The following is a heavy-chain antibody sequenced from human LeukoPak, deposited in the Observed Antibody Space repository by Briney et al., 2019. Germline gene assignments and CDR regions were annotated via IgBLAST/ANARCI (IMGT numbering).Heavy chain of an antibody. Sequence: SETLSLTCTVSGGSISSNRHYCGWIRQPPGKGLEWIGNIYYGGSTYYNPSLKSRVTISVDTSKNQFSLKLSSVTAADTAVYYCTRLLKYSGSYYCDYWGQGSLVTVSS. V-gene: IGHV4-39*01. CDR1: GGSISSNRHY. D-gene: IGHD1-26*01. J-gene: IGHJ4*02. CDR3: TRLLKYSGSYYCDY. CDR2: IYYGGST.